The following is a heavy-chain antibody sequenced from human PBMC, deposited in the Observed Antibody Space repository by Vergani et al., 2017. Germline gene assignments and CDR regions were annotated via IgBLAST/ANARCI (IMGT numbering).Heavy chain of an antibody. Sequence: QVQLQESGPGLVKYSETLSLTCSVSFDSIRNLYCNWIRQPPGKGLEWIGSIHYSENTKYNPSLKTRVTISVDTSNNQFSLTLTSVTAADTAVYYCASDTHSGQMADRWGQGILVTVTS. CDR3: ASDTHSGQMADR. CDR2: IHYSENT. V-gene: IGHV4-59*11. CDR1: FDSIRNLY. D-gene: IGHD6-19*01. J-gene: IGHJ5*02.